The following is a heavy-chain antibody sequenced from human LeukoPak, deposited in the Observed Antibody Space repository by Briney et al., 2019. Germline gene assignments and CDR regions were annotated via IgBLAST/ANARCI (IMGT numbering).Heavy chain of an antibody. Sequence: SCXXXGYXFTSYDINWVRQAPGQGLEWMGWMNPNSGNTGYAQKFQGRVTMTRNTSISTAYMELSSLRSEDTAVYYCARGAGVGATLDYWGQGTLVTVSS. CDR2: MNPNSGNT. CDR1: GYXFTSYD. J-gene: IGHJ4*02. D-gene: IGHD1-26*01. V-gene: IGHV1-8*01. CDR3: ARGAGVGATLDY.